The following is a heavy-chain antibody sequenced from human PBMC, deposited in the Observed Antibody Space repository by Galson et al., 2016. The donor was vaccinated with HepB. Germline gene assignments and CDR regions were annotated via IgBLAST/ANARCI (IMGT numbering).Heavy chain of an antibody. CDR1: GFTFRNYG. J-gene: IGHJ6*04. V-gene: IGHV3-23*01. CDR3: VQGSTAPAV. Sequence: SLRLSCAASGFTFRNYGMTWVRPAPGKGLEVVSSISRSGYSTDYADSVKGRFTISRDNSNNTLSLQMNSLRVDDTAVYYCVQGSTAPAVWGKGTTVTVSS. D-gene: IGHD1-26*01. CDR2: ISRSGYST.